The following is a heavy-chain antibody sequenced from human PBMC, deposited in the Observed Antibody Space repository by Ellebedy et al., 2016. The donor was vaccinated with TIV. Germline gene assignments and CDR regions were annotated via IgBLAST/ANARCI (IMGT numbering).Heavy chain of an antibody. J-gene: IGHJ4*02. CDR2: IYYSGST. CDR1: GGSISSYY. V-gene: IGHV4-59*08. CDR3: ARRGLGFSSSWSPFDY. Sequence: SETLSLXXTVSGGSISSYYWSWIRQPPGKGLEWIGYIYYSGSTNYNPSLKSRVTISVDTSKNQFSLKLSSVTAADTAVYYCARRGLGFSSSWSPFDYWGQGTLVTVSS. D-gene: IGHD6-13*01.